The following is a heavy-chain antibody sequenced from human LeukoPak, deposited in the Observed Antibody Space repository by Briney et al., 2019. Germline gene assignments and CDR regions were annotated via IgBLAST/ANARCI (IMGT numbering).Heavy chain of an antibody. CDR1: GGSFSSYY. CDR3: ARYPYYYGSGLD. CDR2: IYTSGST. V-gene: IGHV4-59*10. D-gene: IGHD3-10*01. Sequence: SETLSLTCAVYGGSFSSYYWSWIRQPAGKGLEWIGRIYTSGSTNYNPSLKSRVTMSVDTSKNQFSLKLSSVTAADTAVYYCARYPYYYGSGLDWGQGTLVTVSS. J-gene: IGHJ4*02.